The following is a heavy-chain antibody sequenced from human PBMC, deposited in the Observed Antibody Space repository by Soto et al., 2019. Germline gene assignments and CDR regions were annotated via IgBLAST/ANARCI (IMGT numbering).Heavy chain of an antibody. CDR2: IYYSGST. J-gene: IGHJ6*02. CDR3: ARDAYYDILTGFIPPYGMDV. Sequence: SETLSLTCTVSGGSISSGGYYWSWIRQHPGKGLEWIGYIYYSGSTYYNPSLKSRVTISVDTSKNQFSLKLSSVTAADTAVYYCARDAYYDILTGFIPPYGMDVWGQGTTVTVS. CDR1: GGSISSGGYY. V-gene: IGHV4-31*03. D-gene: IGHD3-9*01.